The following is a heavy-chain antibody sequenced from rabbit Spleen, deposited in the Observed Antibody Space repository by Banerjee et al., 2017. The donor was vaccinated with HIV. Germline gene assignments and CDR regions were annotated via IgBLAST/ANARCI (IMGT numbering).Heavy chain of an antibody. CDR2: IYAGSSGTT. Sequence: QSLEESGGDLVKPGASLTLTCTASGFSFSGSHYMCWVRQAPGKGLEWIACIYAGSSGTTYYASWAKGRFTISKTSSTTVTLQMTSLTAADTATYFCARGISLYGYYNLWGPGTLVTVS. CDR3: ARGISLYGYYNL. CDR1: GFSFSGSHY. V-gene: IGHV1S40*01. J-gene: IGHJ4*01. D-gene: IGHD6-1*01.